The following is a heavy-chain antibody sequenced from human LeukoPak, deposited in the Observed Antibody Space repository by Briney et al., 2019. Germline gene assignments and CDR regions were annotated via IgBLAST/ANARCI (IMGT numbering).Heavy chain of an antibody. V-gene: IGHV4-61*02. Sequence: SQTLSLTCTVSGGSISSGSYYWSWIRQPAGKGLEWIGRIYTSGSTNYNPSLKSRVTISVDTSKNQFSLKLSSVTAADTAVYYCARGLGYSGSYRDAFDIWGQGTMVTVSS. J-gene: IGHJ3*02. CDR2: IYTSGST. CDR3: ARGLGYSGSYRDAFDI. CDR1: GGSISSGSYY. D-gene: IGHD1-26*01.